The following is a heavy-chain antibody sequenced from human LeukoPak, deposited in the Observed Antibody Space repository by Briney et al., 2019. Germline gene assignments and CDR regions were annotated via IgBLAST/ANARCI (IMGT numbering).Heavy chain of an antibody. V-gene: IGHV3-30*18. CDR2: ISTDGKDK. D-gene: IGHD2-2*01. J-gene: IGHJ4*02. Sequence: GGSLRLSCAASGFTLSNYAMHWVRQAPGKGLEWVTVISTDGKDKKYADSVKGRFAISRDNSKNTLDLQMNSLRAEDTAVYYCVKDQKWGPADYYFDSWGQGTLVTVSS. CDR3: VKDQKWGPADYYFDS. CDR1: GFTLSNYA.